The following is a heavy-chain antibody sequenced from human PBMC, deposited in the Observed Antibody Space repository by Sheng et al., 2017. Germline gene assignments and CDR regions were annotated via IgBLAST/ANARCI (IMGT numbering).Heavy chain of an antibody. J-gene: IGHJ5*02. CDR2: IYHSGST. CDR1: GYSISSGYY. D-gene: IGHD6-13*01. CDR3: ARPGPSSSWYEGWFDP. Sequence: QVQLQESGPGLVKPSETLSLTCAVSGYSISSGYYWGWIRQPPGKGLEWIGSIYHSGSTYYNPSLKSRVTISVDTSKNQFSLKLSSVTAADTAVYYCARPGPSSSWYEGWFDPWGQGTLVTVSS. V-gene: IGHV4-38-2*01.